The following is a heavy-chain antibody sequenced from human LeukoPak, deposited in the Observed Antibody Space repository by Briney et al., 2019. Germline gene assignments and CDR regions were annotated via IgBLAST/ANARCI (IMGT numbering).Heavy chain of an antibody. J-gene: IGHJ4*02. D-gene: IGHD1-20*01. CDR2: ISGSGVGT. CDR1: GFTFRNSA. V-gene: IGHV3-23*01. CDR3: AKNNWNDMPFVDD. Sequence: GGSLRLSCAASGFTFRNSAMSWVRQAPGKGLEWVSTISGSGVGTYYADSVKGGFTISRDNFKNTLYLQMNSLRAEDTAVYYCAKNNWNDMPFVDDWGQGTLVTVSS.